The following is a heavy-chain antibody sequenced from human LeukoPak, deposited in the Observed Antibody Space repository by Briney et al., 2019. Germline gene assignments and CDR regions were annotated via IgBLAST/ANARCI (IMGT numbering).Heavy chain of an antibody. Sequence: ASVKVSCKASGYTFTSYDINWVRQATGQGLEWMGWMNPNSGNTGYAQKFQGRVTMTRNTSISTAYMELSSLRSEDTAVYYCARGPGYDILTGYSFDYWGQGTLVTVSS. V-gene: IGHV1-8*01. J-gene: IGHJ4*02. CDR2: MNPNSGNT. CDR3: ARGPGYDILTGYSFDY. CDR1: GYTFTSYD. D-gene: IGHD3-9*01.